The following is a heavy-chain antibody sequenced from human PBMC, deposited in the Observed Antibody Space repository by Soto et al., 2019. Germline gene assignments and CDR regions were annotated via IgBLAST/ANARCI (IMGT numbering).Heavy chain of an antibody. V-gene: IGHV3-23*01. Sequence: GGSLRLSCAASGFTFSSYAMSWVRQAPGKGLEWVSAISGSGGSTYYADSVKGRFTISRDNSKNTLYLQMNSLRAEDTAVYYCAKDLLDGDRSFGMDVWGQGTTVTVSS. D-gene: IGHD4-17*01. J-gene: IGHJ6*02. CDR2: ISGSGGST. CDR3: AKDLLDGDRSFGMDV. CDR1: GFTFSSYA.